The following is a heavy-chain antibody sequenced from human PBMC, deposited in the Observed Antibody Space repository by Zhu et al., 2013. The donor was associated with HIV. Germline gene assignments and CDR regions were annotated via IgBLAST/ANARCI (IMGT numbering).Heavy chain of an antibody. CDR1: GGTFSNYA. CDR3: ARVSTTVRSFDI. CDR2: IIPIFGIT. V-gene: IGHV1-69*13. Sequence: QLVQSGAANKEXGVRPMKVSCEASGGTFSNYAINWVRQAPGQGLEWMAEIIPIFGITKYTQKFQGRVTITAAESTSTAYMELRGLRSEDTAVYYCARVSTTVRSFDIWGQGTMVTVPS. D-gene: IGHD4-17*01. J-gene: IGHJ3*02.